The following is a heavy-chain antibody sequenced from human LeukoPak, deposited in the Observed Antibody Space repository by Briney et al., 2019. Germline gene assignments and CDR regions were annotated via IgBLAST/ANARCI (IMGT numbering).Heavy chain of an antibody. J-gene: IGHJ3*02. CDR1: EFSVKYNY. CDR2: LYSAGST. Sequence: GGSLRLSCAASEFSVKYNYMTWVRQAPGKGLEWVSLLYSAGSTNYADSVKGRFTISRDDSKNTVYLQMNSLRAEDTAVYYCARWTNFQAFDIWGQGTLVTVSS. D-gene: IGHD1-1*01. V-gene: IGHV3-53*01. CDR3: ARWTNFQAFDI.